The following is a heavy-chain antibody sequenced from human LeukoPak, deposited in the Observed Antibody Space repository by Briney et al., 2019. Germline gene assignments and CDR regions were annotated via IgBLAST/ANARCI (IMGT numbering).Heavy chain of an antibody. Sequence: SETLSLTCTVSGGSISSYYWSWIRQPAGKGLEWIGRIYTSGSTNYNPSLKSRVTMSVDTSKNQFSLKLSSVTAADTAVYYCAREGLEYYYDSSGYYVGDAFDIWGQGTMVTVSS. CDR3: AREGLEYYYDSSGYYVGDAFDI. D-gene: IGHD3-22*01. J-gene: IGHJ3*02. CDR2: IYTSGST. V-gene: IGHV4-4*07. CDR1: GGSISSYY.